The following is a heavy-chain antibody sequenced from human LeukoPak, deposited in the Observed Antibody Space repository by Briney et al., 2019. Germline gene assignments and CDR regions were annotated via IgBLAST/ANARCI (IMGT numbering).Heavy chain of an antibody. CDR3: ARTGENPPAATLYGMDV. D-gene: IGHD2-15*01. CDR1: GGTFSSYG. V-gene: IGHV1-69*13. Sequence: SVKVSCKASGGTFSSYGISWVRQAPGQGLEWMGGIIPIFGTANYAQKFQGRITITADESTSTAYMELSSPRSEDTAVYYCARTGENPPAATLYGMDVWGQGTTVTVSS. J-gene: IGHJ6*02. CDR2: IIPIFGTA.